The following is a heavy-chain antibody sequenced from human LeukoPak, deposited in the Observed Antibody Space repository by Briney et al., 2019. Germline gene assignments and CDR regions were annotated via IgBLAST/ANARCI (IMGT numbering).Heavy chain of an antibody. CDR2: ISVGGSI. Sequence: PSETLSLTCTVSSGSFSSCYWSWLRQPAGKGLEWIGRISVGGSIDYNPYLKSRVSMSIDTCKNQLSLTLKSVTAADTAVYYCARGIAVTSTLGFDPWGQGTLVTVSS. CDR3: ARGIAVTSTLGFDP. D-gene: IGHD6-19*01. CDR1: SGSFSSCY. J-gene: IGHJ5*02. V-gene: IGHV4-4*07.